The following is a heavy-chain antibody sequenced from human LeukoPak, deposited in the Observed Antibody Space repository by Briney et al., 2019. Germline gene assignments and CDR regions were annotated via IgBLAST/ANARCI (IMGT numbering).Heavy chain of an antibody. CDR3: ARHFGYYLDY. D-gene: IGHD2/OR15-2a*01. Sequence: SGTLSLTCAVSGVSVRSSHWWSWVRQSPGKGLEWIGEIHHSGDSHYNPSLESRVTMLADASKNQVSLSLSWVTAADTAVYYCARHFGYYLDYWGQGTNVTVSS. V-gene: IGHV4-4*02. CDR2: IHHSGDS. CDR1: GVSVRSSHW. J-gene: IGHJ4*02.